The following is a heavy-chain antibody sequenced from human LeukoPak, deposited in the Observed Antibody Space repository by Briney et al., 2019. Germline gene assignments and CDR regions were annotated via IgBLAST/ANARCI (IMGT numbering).Heavy chain of an antibody. CDR1: GYTFTSYA. J-gene: IGHJ4*02. CDR2: INTNTGNP. V-gene: IGHV7-4-1*02. CDR3: ATRIAAADTALDY. D-gene: IGHD6-13*01. Sequence: ASVKVSCKASGYTFTSYAMNWVRQAPGQRLEWMGWINTNTGNPTYAQGFTGRFVFSLDTSVSTAYLQISSLKAEDTAVYYCATRIAAADTALDYWGQGTLVTVSP.